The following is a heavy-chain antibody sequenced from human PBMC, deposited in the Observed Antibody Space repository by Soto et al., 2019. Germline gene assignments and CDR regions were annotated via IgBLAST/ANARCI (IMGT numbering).Heavy chain of an antibody. D-gene: IGHD3-3*01. J-gene: IGHJ4*02. CDR2: MFHSGGA. CDR3: ATGNVDSMLEY. CDR1: DGSISTYDW. V-gene: IGHV4-4*02. Sequence: QVQLHESGPGLVKPSETLSLTCVVSDGSISTYDWWTCVRQPPGKGLEWIRKMFHSGGAAYSPSLKSRVTISPDSSKNHFSLRLTAVTAADTAVYYCATGNVDSMLEYWGQGTQVAVSS.